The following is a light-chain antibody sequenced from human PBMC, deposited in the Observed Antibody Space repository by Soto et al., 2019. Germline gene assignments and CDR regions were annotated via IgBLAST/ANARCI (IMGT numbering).Light chain of an antibody. CDR2: KTS. Sequence: TQSPGTLSLSPGERATLSCRASQTISDWLAWYQQKPGKAPKLLIYKTSSLESGVPSRFSGSGSGTEFTLTISGLQPEDFATYHCQHWNNYLWTFGQGTKVEIK. CDR3: QHWNNYLWT. V-gene: IGKV1-5*03. CDR1: QTISDW. J-gene: IGKJ1*01.